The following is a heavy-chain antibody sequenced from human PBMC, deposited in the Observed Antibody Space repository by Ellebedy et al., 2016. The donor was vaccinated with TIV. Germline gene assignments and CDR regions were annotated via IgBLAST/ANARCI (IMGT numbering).Heavy chain of an antibody. D-gene: IGHD2-15*01. J-gene: IGHJ4*02. CDR3: ARAAQPNCSGGSCYRIDY. V-gene: IGHV4-61*01. Sequence: MPSETLSLTCTVSGGSVRSGSYYWSWIRQPPGKELEWIGYIYDSGSTNHNPSLKSRITISVDPSKNQFSLKLSSVTAADTAVYYCARAAQPNCSGGSCYRIDYWGQGTLVTVSS. CDR1: GGSVRSGSYY. CDR2: IYDSGST.